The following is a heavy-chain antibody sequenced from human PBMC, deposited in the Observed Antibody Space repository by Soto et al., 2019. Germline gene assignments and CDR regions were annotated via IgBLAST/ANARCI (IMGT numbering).Heavy chain of an antibody. CDR2: IDSGGST. CDR3: AREGSSGYYYYYGMDV. D-gene: IGHD6-19*01. Sequence: EVQLVESGGGLIQPGGSLRLSCAASGFTVSSNYMSWVRQAPGEGLEWVSVIDSGGSTYYADSVKGRFTISRDNSKNPLYLQMNSLRAEDTAVYYCAREGSSGYYYYYGMDVWGQGTTVTVSS. J-gene: IGHJ6*02. CDR1: GFTVSSNY. V-gene: IGHV3-53*01.